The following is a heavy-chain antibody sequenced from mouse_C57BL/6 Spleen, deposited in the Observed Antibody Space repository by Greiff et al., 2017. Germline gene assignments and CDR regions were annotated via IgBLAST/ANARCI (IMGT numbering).Heavy chain of an antibody. D-gene: IGHD2-3*01. CDR3: AREGGGYYSFAY. V-gene: IGHV1-52*01. CDR1: GYTFTSYW. CDR2: IDPSDSET. Sequence: VKLQQPGAELVRPGSSVKLSCKASGYTFTSYWMHWVKQRPIQGLEWIGNIDPSDSETHYNQKFKDKATLTVDKSSSTAYMQLSSLTSEDAAVYYCAREGGGYYSFAYWGQGTLVTVSA. J-gene: IGHJ3*01.